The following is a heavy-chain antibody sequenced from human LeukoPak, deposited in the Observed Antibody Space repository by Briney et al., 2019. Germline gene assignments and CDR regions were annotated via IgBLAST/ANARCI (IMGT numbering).Heavy chain of an antibody. CDR1: GFTFSSYS. J-gene: IGHJ4*02. Sequence: GGSLRLSCAASGFTFSSYSMNWVRQAPGKGLEWVSSISSSSSYIYYADSVKGRFTISRDNAKNSLYLQMNSLRAEDTAVYYCAREQAYGSGSYALDYWGQGTLVTVSS. CDR3: AREQAYGSGSYALDY. D-gene: IGHD3-10*01. V-gene: IGHV3-21*01. CDR2: ISSSSSYI.